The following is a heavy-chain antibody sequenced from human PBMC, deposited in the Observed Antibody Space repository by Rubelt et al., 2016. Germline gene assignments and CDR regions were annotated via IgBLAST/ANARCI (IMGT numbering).Heavy chain of an antibody. CDR2: IYYSGSS. CDR3: ARHYSSTWANWFDP. D-gene: IGHD6-13*01. J-gene: IGHJ5*02. V-gene: IGHV4-59*08. CDR1: GGSISSYY. Sequence: QVRLQESGPGLVKPSETLSLTCTVSGGSISSYYWSWIRQPPGKGLEWIGYIYYSGSSTYNPSLRSRVTISVHTSKNQFSLKLASVSAAGTAVYYCARHYSSTWANWFDPGGQGTLVTVSP.